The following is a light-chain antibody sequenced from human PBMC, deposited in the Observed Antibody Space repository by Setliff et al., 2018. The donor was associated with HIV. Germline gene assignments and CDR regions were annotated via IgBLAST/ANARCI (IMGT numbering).Light chain of an antibody. J-gene: IGLJ1*01. Sequence: QSVLTQPPSVSGAPGQRVTISCTGSSTNIGASYGVHWYQQFPGTAPKLLIYDNTNRPSGVHDRFSGSKSGTSASLAITGLQAEDEADYYCQSYDIRLSSYVFGAGTKVTVL. V-gene: IGLV1-40*01. CDR3: QSYDIRLSSYV. CDR2: DNT. CDR1: STNIGASYG.